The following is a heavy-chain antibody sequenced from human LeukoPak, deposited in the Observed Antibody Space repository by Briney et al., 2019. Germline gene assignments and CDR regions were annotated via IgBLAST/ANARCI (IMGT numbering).Heavy chain of an antibody. CDR3: ASGRGSYSPDY. J-gene: IGHJ4*02. CDR2: LSSSGNA. CDR1: GFSFSDHE. V-gene: IGHV3-48*03. Sequence: GGSLTLSCAASGFSFSDHEMNWVRQAPGKGLEWVSYLSSSGNAYYADSVKGRFTISRDNSKNSLYLQMTSLRADDTAVYYCASGRGSYSPDYWGQGTLVTVSS. D-gene: IGHD1-26*01.